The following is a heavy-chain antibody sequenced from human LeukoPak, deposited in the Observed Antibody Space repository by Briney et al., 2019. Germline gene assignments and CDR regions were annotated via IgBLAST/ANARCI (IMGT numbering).Heavy chain of an antibody. CDR1: GYTFTTYY. CDR2: INPNSGGT. Sequence: RASVKLSCKASGYTFTTYYTHWVRQAPGQGLEWMGWINPNSGGTNYAQSFQGRVTMTRDTSINTAYMQMRSLRSDDTAVYYCARAQSLVSHPYFDYWGQGTLVTVS. J-gene: IGHJ4*02. D-gene: IGHD6-19*01. CDR3: ARAQSLVSHPYFDY. V-gene: IGHV1-2*02.